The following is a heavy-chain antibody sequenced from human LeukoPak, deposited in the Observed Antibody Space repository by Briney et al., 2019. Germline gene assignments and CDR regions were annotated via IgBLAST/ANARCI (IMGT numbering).Heavy chain of an antibody. Sequence: PGGSVRLSCAASGFTFDDYAMHWVRQAPGKGLEWVSLISWDGGRTYYADSVRGRFIISRDNSKNSLYLQMNSLIPEDTALYYCAKYSHSSTWGFLDYWGQGTLVTVSS. V-gene: IGHV3-43D*03. CDR3: AKYSHSSTWGFLDY. D-gene: IGHD6-13*01. CDR1: GFTFDDYA. CDR2: ISWDGGRT. J-gene: IGHJ4*02.